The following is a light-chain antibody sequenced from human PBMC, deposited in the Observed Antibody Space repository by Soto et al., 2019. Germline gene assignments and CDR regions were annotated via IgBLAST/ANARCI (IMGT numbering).Light chain of an antibody. J-gene: IGKJ2*01. CDR1: QSVSSY. Sequence: ETVLTQSPVTLSLSPGERATLSCRASQSVSSYLAWYQQKPGQAPRLLIYNASNRATGIPARFSGSGSGTDFTLTISSLEPEDFAVYYCQQRSNWPPYTFGQGTKLEIK. V-gene: IGKV3-11*01. CDR3: QQRSNWPPYT. CDR2: NAS.